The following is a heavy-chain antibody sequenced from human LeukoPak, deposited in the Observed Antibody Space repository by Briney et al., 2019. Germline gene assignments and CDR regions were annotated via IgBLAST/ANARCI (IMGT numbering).Heavy chain of an antibody. Sequence: PGGSLRLSCAASGFTFSSYAMHWVRQAPGKGLQWVAVISYDGSNKYYADSVKGRFTISRDNSKNTLYLQMSSLRAEDTAVYYCAKEPRHCGGDCFSLLDSWGQGTLVTVSS. D-gene: IGHD2-21*02. CDR1: GFTFSSYA. CDR2: ISYDGSNK. V-gene: IGHV3-30-3*01. J-gene: IGHJ4*02. CDR3: AKEPRHCGGDCFSLLDS.